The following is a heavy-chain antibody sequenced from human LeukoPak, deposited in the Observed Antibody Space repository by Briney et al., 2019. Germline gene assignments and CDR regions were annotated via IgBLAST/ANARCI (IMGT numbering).Heavy chain of an antibody. CDR1: GFTFSNAW. Sequence: GGSLRLSCAASGFTFSNAWMSWVRQAPGKGLEWVGRIKSKTDGGTTDYAAPVKGRFTISRDDSKNTLYLQMNSLKTEDTAVYYCASPSVSSSSNYYGMDVWGQGTTVTVSS. CDR3: ASPSVSSSSNYYGMDV. D-gene: IGHD5/OR15-5a*01. J-gene: IGHJ6*02. CDR2: IKSKTDGGTT. V-gene: IGHV3-15*01.